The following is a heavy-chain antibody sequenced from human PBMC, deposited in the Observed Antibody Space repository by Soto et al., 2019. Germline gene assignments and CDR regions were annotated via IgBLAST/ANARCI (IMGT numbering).Heavy chain of an antibody. J-gene: IGHJ6*03. CDR3: ARDYGDYWDYYYYMDV. V-gene: IGHV1-18*01. CDR1: GYTFTSYG. CDR2: ISAYNGNT. Sequence: ASVKVSCKASGYTFTSYGISWVRQAPGQGLEWMGWISAYNGNTNYAQKLQGRVTMTTDTSTSTAYMELRSLRSDDTAVYYCARDYGDYWDYYYYMDVWGKGTTVTVSS. D-gene: IGHD4-17*01.